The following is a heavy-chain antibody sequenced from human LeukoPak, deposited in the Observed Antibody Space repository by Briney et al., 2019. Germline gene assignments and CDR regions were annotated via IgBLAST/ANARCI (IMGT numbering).Heavy chain of an antibody. J-gene: IGHJ4*02. CDR2: IDSRGTI. V-gene: IGHV3-48*01. Sequence: GGAPKLSSAAPGFPFCSFKKKWGRQAPGEGPEWVSYIDSRGTIYYADFVKGRFTISRDNAKSSLYLEMTSLRVEDTAVYYCARQGVTYDDWGQGTLVTVSS. CDR1: GFPFCSFK. D-gene: IGHD4-23*01. CDR3: ARQGVTYDD.